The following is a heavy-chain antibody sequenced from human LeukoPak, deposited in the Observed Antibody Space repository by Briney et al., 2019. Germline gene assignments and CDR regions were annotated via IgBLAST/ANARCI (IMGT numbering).Heavy chain of an antibody. CDR2: IYPGDSDT. D-gene: IGHD2-2*02. CDR3: ARTGYCSSTSCYSDY. Sequence: GESLKISCKGSGYSFTSYWIGWVRQTPGKGLEWMGSIYPGDSDTRYSPSFQGQVTISADKSISTAYLQWSSLKASDTAMYYCARTGYCSSTSCYSDYWGQGTLVTVSS. J-gene: IGHJ4*02. CDR1: GYSFTSYW. V-gene: IGHV5-51*01.